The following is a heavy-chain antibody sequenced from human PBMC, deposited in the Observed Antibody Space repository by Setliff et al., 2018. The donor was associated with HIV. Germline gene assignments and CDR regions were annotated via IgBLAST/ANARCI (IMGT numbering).Heavy chain of an antibody. CDR1: AYTFTSYG. J-gene: IGHJ3*02. Sequence: ASVKVSCKASAYTFTSYGISWVRQAPGQGLEWMGWISAYNGNTNYAQKLQGRVTMTTDTSTSTAYMELRSLRSDDTVVYYCARVAWYYSFWSGLGDAFDIWGQGTMVT. V-gene: IGHV1-18*01. CDR2: ISAYNGNT. CDR3: ARVAWYYSFWSGLGDAFDI. D-gene: IGHD3-3*01.